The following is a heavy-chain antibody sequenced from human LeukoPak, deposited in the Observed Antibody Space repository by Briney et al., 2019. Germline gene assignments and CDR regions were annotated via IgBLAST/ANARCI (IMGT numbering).Heavy chain of an antibody. CDR1: GYTFTNYY. CDR3: ARDMYYDYVWGSSGAFDI. Sequence: ASVKVSCKASGYTFTNYYIHWVRQDPGQGLEWMGWITPNSGGTNYAQQFQGRVTMTRDTSISTAYMELNRLRSDDTAVYYCARDMYYDYVWGSSGAFDIWGQGTMVTVSS. J-gene: IGHJ3*02. V-gene: IGHV1-2*02. CDR2: ITPNSGGT. D-gene: IGHD3-16*01.